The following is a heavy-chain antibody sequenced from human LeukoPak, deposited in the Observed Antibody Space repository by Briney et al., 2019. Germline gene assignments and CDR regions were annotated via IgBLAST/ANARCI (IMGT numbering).Heavy chain of an antibody. CDR2: INYTGST. Sequence: SETLSLTCTVSGASINRDYWSWLRQTPGKGLEWIVYINYTGSTNYNNSLKSRVTISLDTSKTQFSLKLSSVTAADTALYSCARESNYHDSLGYNWFDPWGQGTLVTVSS. CDR3: ARESNYHDSLGYNWFDP. CDR1: GASINRDY. D-gene: IGHD3-22*01. J-gene: IGHJ5*02. V-gene: IGHV4-59*01.